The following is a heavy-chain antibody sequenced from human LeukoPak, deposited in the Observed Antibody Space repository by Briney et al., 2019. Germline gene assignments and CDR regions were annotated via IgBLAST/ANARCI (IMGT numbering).Heavy chain of an antibody. V-gene: IGHV3-23*01. J-gene: IGHJ5*02. Sequence: GGSLRLSCAASGFTFSSYAMTWVRQAPGKGLEWVSGINGSGGRTYYGDSVKGRFAISRDNSKNTLYLQMNSLRVEDTAVYYCAKGGPWFDPWGQGTLVTVSS. D-gene: IGHD3-10*01. CDR2: INGSGGRT. CDR1: GFTFSSYA. CDR3: AKGGPWFDP.